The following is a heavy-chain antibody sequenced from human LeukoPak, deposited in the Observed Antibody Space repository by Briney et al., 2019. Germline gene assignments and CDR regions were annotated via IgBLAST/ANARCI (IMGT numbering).Heavy chain of an antibody. CDR3: ARNGGSYTFDI. D-gene: IGHD1-26*01. Sequence: SETLSLTCTVSGGSISSGAYYWSWIRQSPGKGLEWIGYIFYSGNTYYNPSLKSRVTISVDTSTNQFSLKLSSVTAADTAVYYCARNGGSYTFDIWGQGTMVTVSS. CDR1: GGSISSGAYY. V-gene: IGHV4-31*03. J-gene: IGHJ3*02. CDR2: IFYSGNT.